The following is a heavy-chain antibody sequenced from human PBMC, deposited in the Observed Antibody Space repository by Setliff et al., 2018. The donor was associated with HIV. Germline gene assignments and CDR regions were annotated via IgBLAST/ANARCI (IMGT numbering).Heavy chain of an antibody. CDR1: GLTFGDYA. CDR3: GRAKSWYYYMDV. V-gene: IGHV3-49*04. D-gene: IGHD3-10*01. J-gene: IGHJ6*03. CDR2: IRSEAYGGTR. Sequence: GESLRLSCTTSGLTFGDYALSWVRQAPGKGLEWVGFIRSEAYGGTREYAASVKGRFTISRDDSKSIAYLQMNSLKAEDTAVYYCGRAKSWYYYMDVWGKGTTVTVSS.